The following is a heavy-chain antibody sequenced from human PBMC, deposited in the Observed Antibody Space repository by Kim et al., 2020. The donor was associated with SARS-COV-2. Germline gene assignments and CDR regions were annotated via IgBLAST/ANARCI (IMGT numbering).Heavy chain of an antibody. Sequence: SVKVSCKASGGTFSSYAISWVRQAPGQGLEWMGRIIPILGIANYAQKFQGRVTITADKSTSTAYMELSSLRSEDTAVYYCARGRYYDILTVAAFDIWGQGTMVTVSS. D-gene: IGHD3-9*01. CDR2: IIPILGIA. CDR3: ARGRYYDILTVAAFDI. J-gene: IGHJ3*02. CDR1: GGTFSSYA. V-gene: IGHV1-69*04.